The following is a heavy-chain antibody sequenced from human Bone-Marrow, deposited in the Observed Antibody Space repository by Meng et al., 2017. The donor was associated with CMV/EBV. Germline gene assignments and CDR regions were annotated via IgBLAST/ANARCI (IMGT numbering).Heavy chain of an antibody. CDR1: GFTFSTYA. V-gene: IGHV3-23*03. D-gene: IGHD5-18*01. Sequence: GESLKISCAASGFTFSTYAMSWVRQAPGKGLEWVSVIYSGGYSPYYADSVKGRFTISRDNSKNTLYLQMNSLRAEDTAVYYCARDRMVTDIEYYYDGMDVWGQGTTVTVSS. CDR3: ARDRMVTDIEYYYDGMDV. J-gene: IGHJ6*02. CDR2: IYSGGYSP.